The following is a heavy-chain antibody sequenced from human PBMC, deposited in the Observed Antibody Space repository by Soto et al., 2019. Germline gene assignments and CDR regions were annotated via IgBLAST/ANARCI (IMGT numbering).Heavy chain of an antibody. CDR3: ARGVITMVRGVIGAFDI. CDR1: GFTVSSNY. D-gene: IGHD3-10*01. CDR2: IYSGGST. J-gene: IGHJ3*02. Sequence: GGSLRLSCAASGFTVSSNYMSWARQAPGKGLEWVSVIYSGGSTYYADSVKGRFTISRDNSKNTLYLQMNSLRAEDTAVYYCARGVITMVRGVIGAFDIWGQGTMVTVSS. V-gene: IGHV3-53*01.